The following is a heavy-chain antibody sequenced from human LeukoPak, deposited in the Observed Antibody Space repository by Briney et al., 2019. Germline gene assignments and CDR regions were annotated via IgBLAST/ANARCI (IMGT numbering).Heavy chain of an antibody. CDR2: ISSSSSYI. J-gene: IGHJ4*02. D-gene: IGHD3-22*01. V-gene: IGHV3-21*01. CDR3: ARGGTTNLYDSSGYYVYYFDY. Sequence: GGSLKLSCAASGFTFSSYSMTWVRQAPGKGLEWVSSISSSSSYIYYADSVKGRFTISRDNAKNSLYLQMNSLRAEDTAVYYCARGGTTNLYDSSGYYVYYFDYWGQGTLVTVSS. CDR1: GFTFSSYS.